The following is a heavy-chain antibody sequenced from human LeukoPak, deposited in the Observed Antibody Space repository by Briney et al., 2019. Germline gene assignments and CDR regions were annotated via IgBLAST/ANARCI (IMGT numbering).Heavy chain of an antibody. CDR2: ISAYNGNT. D-gene: IGHD3-22*01. CDR1: GYTFTSYG. V-gene: IGHV1-18*01. Sequence: ASVKVSCKASGYTFTSYGISWVRQAPGQGLEWMGWISAYNGNTNYAQKLQGRVTITADKSTSTAYMELSSLRSEDTAVYYCARTESLYYYDSSGYPPYFDYWGQGTLVTVSS. J-gene: IGHJ4*02. CDR3: ARTESLYYYDSSGYPPYFDY.